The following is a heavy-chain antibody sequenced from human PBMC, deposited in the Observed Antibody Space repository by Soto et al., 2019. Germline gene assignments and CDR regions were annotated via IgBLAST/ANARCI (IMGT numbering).Heavy chain of an antibody. CDR1: GYSFTSYW. CDR3: ASWGSTSCLSCYYYGMDV. D-gene: IGHD2-2*01. V-gene: IGHV5-10-1*01. Sequence: PGESLKLSCKGSGYSFTSYWISWVRQMPGKGLEWMGRIDPSDSYTNYSPSFQGHVTISADKSISTAYLQWSSLKASDTAMYYCASWGSTSCLSCYYYGMDVWGQGTTVTVSS. J-gene: IGHJ6*02. CDR2: IDPSDSYT.